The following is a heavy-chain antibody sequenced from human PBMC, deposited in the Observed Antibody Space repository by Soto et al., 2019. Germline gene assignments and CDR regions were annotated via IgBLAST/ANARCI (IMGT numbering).Heavy chain of an antibody. V-gene: IGHV3-7*05. CDR3: AKDPYYYDFWSGYPAYYYYGMDV. Sequence: EVQLVESGGGLVQPGGSLRLSCAASGFTFSSYWMSWVRQAPGKGLEWVANIKQDGSEKYNVDSVKSRFTISRHNATNSLYLQMNSLSAEDTAVYYCAKDPYYYDFWSGYPAYYYYGMDVWGQGTTVTVSS. CDR1: GFTFSSYW. D-gene: IGHD3-3*01. J-gene: IGHJ6*02. CDR2: IKQDGSEK.